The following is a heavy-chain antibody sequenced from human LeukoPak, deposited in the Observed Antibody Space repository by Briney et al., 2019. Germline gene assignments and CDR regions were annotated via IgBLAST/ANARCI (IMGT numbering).Heavy chain of an antibody. J-gene: IGHJ4*02. CDR1: GFTFSSYS. Sequence: GGSLRLSCAASGFTFSSYSMNWVRQAPGKGLEWVSSISSSSSYIYYADSVKGRFTISRDNAKNSLYLQMNSLRAEDTAVYYCAKGEYSSGRIDYWGQGTLVTVSS. D-gene: IGHD6-19*01. CDR2: ISSSSSYI. CDR3: AKGEYSSGRIDY. V-gene: IGHV3-21*01.